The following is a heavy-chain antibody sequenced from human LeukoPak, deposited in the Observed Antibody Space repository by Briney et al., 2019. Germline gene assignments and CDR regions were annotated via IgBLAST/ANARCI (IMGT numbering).Heavy chain of an antibody. J-gene: IGHJ4*02. CDR1: GGSVSGFY. CDR2: IHYTGTT. CDR3: ARREGFFDY. Sequence: SETLSLTCTVSGGSVSGFYWSWIRQPPGKGLEWIGYIHYTGTTNYNPSLKSRVTISADTSKSQFSLKLSSVTAADTAVYYCARREGFFDYWGQGTLVTVSS. V-gene: IGHV4-59*08.